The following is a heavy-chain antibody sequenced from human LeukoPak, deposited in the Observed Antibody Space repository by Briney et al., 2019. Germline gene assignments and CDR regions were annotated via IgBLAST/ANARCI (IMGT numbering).Heavy chain of an antibody. J-gene: IGHJ3*02. Sequence: SETLSLTCTVSGASISSYYWSWIRQPAGKGLEWIGRINTSGSTNYNPSLKSRVTMSLDTSKNHFSLRLSSVTAADTAVYYCARDLYSSRTNDAFVIWGQGTMVTVSS. D-gene: IGHD6-13*01. CDR3: ARDLYSSRTNDAFVI. CDR2: INTSGST. CDR1: GASISSYY. V-gene: IGHV4-4*07.